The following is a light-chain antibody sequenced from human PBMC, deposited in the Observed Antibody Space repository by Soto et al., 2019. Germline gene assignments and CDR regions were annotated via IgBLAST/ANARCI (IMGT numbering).Light chain of an antibody. Sequence: QLTQSPSSLSASMGDRVTITCRASQDISGYLAWYQQQPGEAPKLLIYAASTLHSGVPTRFSGSGSGTEFILTIGRLQPEDFATYYCQHLAGTFGQGTKLEMK. V-gene: IGKV1-9*01. CDR1: QDISGY. CDR3: QHLAGT. J-gene: IGKJ2*01. CDR2: AAS.